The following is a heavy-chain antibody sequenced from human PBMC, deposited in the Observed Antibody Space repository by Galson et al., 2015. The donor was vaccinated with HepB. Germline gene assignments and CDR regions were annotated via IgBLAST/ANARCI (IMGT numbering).Heavy chain of an antibody. CDR3: AREAHIAAPACLDS. CDR2: IWSDGSNQ. CDR1: GFTFNTYG. V-gene: IGHV3-33*01. D-gene: IGHD6-13*01. J-gene: IGHJ4*02. Sequence: SLRLSCAASGFTFNTYGMHWVRQAPGKGLEWVALIWSDGSNQYYADSVQGRFTIPRDNSRNTLYLQMNSLRAEDTALYYCAREAHIAAPACLDSWGQGTLVTVSS.